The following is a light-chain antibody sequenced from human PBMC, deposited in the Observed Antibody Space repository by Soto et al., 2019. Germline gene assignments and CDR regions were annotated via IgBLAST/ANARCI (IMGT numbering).Light chain of an antibody. CDR3: SEWDDSLRGWV. CDR2: RDN. CDR1: SSNIGSNY. J-gene: IGLJ3*02. V-gene: IGLV1-47*01. Sequence: QSVLTQPPSASGTPGQTVIISCSGSSSNIGSNYVYWYQQLPGTAPKLLIYRDNQRPSGVPDRFSGSKSGTSASLAIRGLRSEDEADYYCSEWDDSLRGWVFGEGTKSPS.